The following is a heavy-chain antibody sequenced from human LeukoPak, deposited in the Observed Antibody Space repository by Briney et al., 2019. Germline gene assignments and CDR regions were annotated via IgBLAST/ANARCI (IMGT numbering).Heavy chain of an antibody. CDR3: ARALAAAGTNY. D-gene: IGHD6-13*01. CDR2: ISSSSSYI. CDR1: AFTFSTYE. V-gene: IGHV3-21*01. Sequence: PGGSLRLSCAASAFTFSTYEMNWVRQAPGKGLEWVSSISSSSSYIYYADSVKGRFTISRDNAKNSLYLQMNSLRAEDTAVYYCARALAAAGTNYWGQGTLVTVSS. J-gene: IGHJ4*02.